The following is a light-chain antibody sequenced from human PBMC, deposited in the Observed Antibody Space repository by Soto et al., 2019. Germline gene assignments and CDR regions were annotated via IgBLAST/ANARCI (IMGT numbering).Light chain of an antibody. CDR1: QSVSSY. CDR2: DAS. J-gene: IGKJ1*01. Sequence: IVLTQSPATLYLSPGERATLSCRASQSVSSYLAWYQQKPGQAPRLLIYDASNRATGIPARFSGSGSGTDFTLTISSLEPEDFAVYYCQKRSNWPPWTFGQGNKVEIK. CDR3: QKRSNWPPWT. V-gene: IGKV3-11*01.